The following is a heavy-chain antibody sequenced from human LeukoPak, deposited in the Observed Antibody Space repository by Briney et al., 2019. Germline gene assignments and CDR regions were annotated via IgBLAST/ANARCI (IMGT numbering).Heavy chain of an antibody. V-gene: IGHV1-69*06. CDR1: GGTFSTDA. D-gene: IGHD1/OR15-1a*01. J-gene: IGHJ2*01. CDR2: IIPVFGTT. Sequence: SVKVSCKASGGTFSTDALAWVRQVPGQGPEWMGRIIPVFGTTNYAKTFQGRVTITADISTSTAYMQLSSLRSEDTAVYYCAREAGIAITGTIWYFDLWGRGTLVTVSS. CDR3: AREAGIAITGTIWYFDL.